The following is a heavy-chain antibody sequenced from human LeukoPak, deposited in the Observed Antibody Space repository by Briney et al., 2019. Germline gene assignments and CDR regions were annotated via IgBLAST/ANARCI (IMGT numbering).Heavy chain of an antibody. V-gene: IGHV3-23*01. CDR1: GFTFSGYA. Sequence: GGSLRLSCAASGFTFSGYAMSWVRQAPGKGLEWVLAISYSGASTYYADSVKGRFTISRDNSKNTLYLQMNTLRAEDTAVYYCAKKDSNGYYSPFDHWGQGTLVTVSS. D-gene: IGHD3-22*01. J-gene: IGHJ4*02. CDR2: ISYSGAST. CDR3: AKKDSNGYYSPFDH.